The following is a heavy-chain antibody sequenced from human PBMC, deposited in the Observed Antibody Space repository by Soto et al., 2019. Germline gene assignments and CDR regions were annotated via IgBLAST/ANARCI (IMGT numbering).Heavy chain of an antibody. Sequence: GGSLRLSCAASGFTFSSYGMHWVRQAPGKGLEWVAVISYDGSNKYYADSVKGRFTISRDNSKNTLYLQMNSLRAEDTAVYYCAKDENLAVAGILGVIGYWGQGTLVTVSS. V-gene: IGHV3-30*18. D-gene: IGHD6-19*01. CDR3: AKDENLAVAGILGVIGY. J-gene: IGHJ4*02. CDR1: GFTFSSYG. CDR2: ISYDGSNK.